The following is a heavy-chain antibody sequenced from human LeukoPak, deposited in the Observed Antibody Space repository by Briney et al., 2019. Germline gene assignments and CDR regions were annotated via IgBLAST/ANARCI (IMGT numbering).Heavy chain of an antibody. CDR2: TRNKANSYTT. V-gene: IGHV3-72*01. CDR1: GFTFSDHY. J-gene: IGHJ4*02. CDR3: TSDRYDSSGYYDY. D-gene: IGHD3-22*01. Sequence: GGSLRLSCAASGFTFSDHYMDWVRQAPGKGLEWVGRTRNKANSYTTEYAASVKGRFSISRDDSKSIAYLQMNSMKTEDTAVYYCTSDRYDSSGYYDYWGQGTLVTVSS.